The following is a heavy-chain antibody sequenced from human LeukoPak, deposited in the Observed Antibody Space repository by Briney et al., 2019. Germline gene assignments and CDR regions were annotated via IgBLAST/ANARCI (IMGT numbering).Heavy chain of an antibody. Sequence: ASVKVSCKASGYTFTGCYMHWVRQAPGQGLEWMGWINPNSGGTNYAQKFQGRVTMTRDTSISTAYMELSRLRSDDTAVYYCARDLFIVGYCSSTSCYEGYWGQGTLVTVSS. CDR3: ARDLFIVGYCSSTSCYEGY. CDR2: INPNSGGT. V-gene: IGHV1-2*02. D-gene: IGHD2-2*01. J-gene: IGHJ4*02. CDR1: GYTFTGCY.